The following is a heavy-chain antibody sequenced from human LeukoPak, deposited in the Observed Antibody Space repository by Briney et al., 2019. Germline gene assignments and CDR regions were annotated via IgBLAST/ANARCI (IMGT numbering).Heavy chain of an antibody. CDR3: ARNYDFWSGYQEGGAFDI. D-gene: IGHD3-3*01. CDR2: IKQDGSEK. V-gene: IGHV3-7*01. J-gene: IGHJ3*02. Sequence: GGSLGLSCAASGFTFSSYWMSWVRQAPGKGLEWVANIKQDGSEKYYVDSVKGRFTISRDNAKNSLYLQMNSLRAEDTAVYYCARNYDFWSGYQEGGAFDIWGQGTMVTVSS. CDR1: GFTFSSYW.